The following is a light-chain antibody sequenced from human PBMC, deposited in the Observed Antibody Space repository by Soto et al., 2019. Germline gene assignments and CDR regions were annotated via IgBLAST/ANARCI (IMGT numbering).Light chain of an antibody. CDR3: QQYHNWPPLT. Sequence: EVVMTQSPATLSVSPGERATLSCRASQSVSTNLAWYQHKTGQAPRLLIYGASTRATDTPARFSGSGSGTEFTLTISGFQSEDFAIYYCQQYHNWPPLTFGGGTTVEIK. CDR2: GAS. J-gene: IGKJ4*01. CDR1: QSVSTN. V-gene: IGKV3-15*01.